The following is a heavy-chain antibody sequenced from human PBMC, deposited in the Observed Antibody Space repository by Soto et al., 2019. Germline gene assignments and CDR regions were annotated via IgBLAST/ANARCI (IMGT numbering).Heavy chain of an antibody. V-gene: IGHV4-59*08. D-gene: IGHD4-17*01. Sequence: PSETLSLTCTVSGGSISSYYWSWIRQPPGKGLEWIGYIYYSGSTNYNPSLKSRVTISVDTSKNQFSLKLSSVTAADTAVYYCARQSYGDVYYYYYGMYFWGQGTTVTVSS. CDR3: ARQSYGDVYYYYYGMYF. CDR1: GGSISSYY. J-gene: IGHJ6*02. CDR2: IYYSGST.